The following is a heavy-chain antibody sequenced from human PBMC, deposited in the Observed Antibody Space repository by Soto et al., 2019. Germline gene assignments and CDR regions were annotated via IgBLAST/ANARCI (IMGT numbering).Heavy chain of an antibody. D-gene: IGHD2-21*01. Sequence: PSETLSLTCAVSGGSISSSNWWSWVRQPPGKGLEWIGEIYYSGSTNYNPSLKSRVTISVDTSKNQFSLRLSSVTAADTAVYYCARHVANGFTFDLWGRSTLVTVSS. CDR3: ARHVANGFTFDL. J-gene: IGHJ2*01. CDR1: GGSISSSNW. V-gene: IGHV4-4*02. CDR2: IYYSGST.